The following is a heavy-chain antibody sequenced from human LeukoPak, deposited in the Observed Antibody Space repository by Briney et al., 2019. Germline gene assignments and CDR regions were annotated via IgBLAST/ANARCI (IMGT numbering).Heavy chain of an antibody. V-gene: IGHV1-46*01. Sequence: ASVKFSCKASGYTFTSYYMHWVRQAPGQGLEWMGIINPSGGSTTYAQKFQGRVTMTRDTSTSTVYMELSSLRSEDTAVYYCARQREGNFDYWGQGTLVTVSS. CDR3: ARQREGNFDY. CDR1: GYTFTSYY. CDR2: INPSGGST. D-gene: IGHD1-26*01. J-gene: IGHJ4*02.